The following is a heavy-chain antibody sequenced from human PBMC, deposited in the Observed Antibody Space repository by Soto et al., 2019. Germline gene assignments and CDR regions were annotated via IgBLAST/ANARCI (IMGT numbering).Heavy chain of an antibody. CDR3: ARGLSIAAALDY. CDR1: GFTFSSYE. CDR2: ISSSGSTI. V-gene: IGHV3-48*03. D-gene: IGHD6-13*01. J-gene: IGHJ4*02. Sequence: LRLSCAASGFTFSSYEMNWVRQAPGKGLEWVSYISSSGSTIYYADSVKGRFTISRDNAKNSLYLQMNSLRAEDTAVYYCARGLSIAAALDYWGQGTLVTVSS.